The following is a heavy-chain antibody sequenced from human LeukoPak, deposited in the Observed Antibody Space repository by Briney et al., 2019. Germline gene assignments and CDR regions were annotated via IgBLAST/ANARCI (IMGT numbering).Heavy chain of an antibody. Sequence: ASVKVSCKASGYTFSNYHIHWLRQAPGQGIEWMGIINPRYGSATYAQNFQGRVTMTRDMSTSTVYMELSSLRSEDTAVYYCASEEARDGSTGYYFDYWGQGTLLTVSS. CDR3: ASEEARDGSTGYYFDY. CDR1: GYTFSNYH. V-gene: IGHV1-46*01. J-gene: IGHJ4*02. CDR2: INPRYGSA. D-gene: IGHD5-24*01.